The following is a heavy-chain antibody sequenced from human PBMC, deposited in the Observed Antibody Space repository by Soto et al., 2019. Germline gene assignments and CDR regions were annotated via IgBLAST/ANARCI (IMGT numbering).Heavy chain of an antibody. CDR1: GFIFSNYA. D-gene: IGHD3-10*01. CDR3: AKDLIRGDGYVDFDY. V-gene: IGHV3-23*03. J-gene: IGHJ4*02. CDR2: IYAGGTTT. Sequence: EVELLESGGGLVQPGGSLRLSCAASGFIFSNYAMFWVCQAPGKGLDWVSTIYAGGTTTHYAESVKGRFTISRDNSNNRLYLQLNNLRAEDTAVYFCAKDLIRGDGYVDFDYWGQGTLVTVSS.